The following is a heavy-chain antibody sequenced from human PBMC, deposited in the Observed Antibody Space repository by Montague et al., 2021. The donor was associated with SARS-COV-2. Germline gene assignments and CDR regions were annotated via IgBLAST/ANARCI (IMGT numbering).Heavy chain of an antibody. CDR2: LYYNGST. D-gene: IGHD6-19*01. V-gene: IGHV4-39*01. CDR1: GDSFSCCCYY. CDR3: ARRVHPDVGSGAFDY. J-gene: IGHJ4*02. Sequence: SETLSLTCTVAGDSFSCCCYYWGRLRPPPGRELVWIVSLYYNGSTYPTPTSRIRVTISADTSKSPFSLNLSTATAADTAVYSCARRVHPDVGSGAFDYWGQGTLVTVSS.